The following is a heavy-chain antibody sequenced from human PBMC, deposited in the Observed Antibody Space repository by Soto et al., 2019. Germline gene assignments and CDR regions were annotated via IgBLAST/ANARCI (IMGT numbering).Heavy chain of an antibody. CDR2: TSYDGRNN. V-gene: IGHV3-30*18. D-gene: IGHD3-22*01. Sequence: GGSLRLSCAVSGSIFSSYGMHWVRQAPGKGLEWVAVTSYDGRNNNYADSVRGRFTISRDNSKSTLYLQMNSLRPEDTAVYYCAKDTYYRDSTGLYVFAYWAQGTPVPASP. J-gene: IGHJ4*02. CDR3: AKDTYYRDSTGLYVFAY. CDR1: GSIFSSYG.